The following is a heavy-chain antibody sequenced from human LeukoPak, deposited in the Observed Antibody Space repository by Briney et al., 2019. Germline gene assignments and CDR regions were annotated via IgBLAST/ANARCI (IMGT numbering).Heavy chain of an antibody. CDR3: AKDLAPYWEPELGYCSGGSCHAKGFAFDI. D-gene: IGHD2-15*01. CDR1: GFTFSSYA. Sequence: PGGSLRLSCVASGFTFSSYAMSWVRQAPGKGLEWVSAISGSGGSTYYADSVKGRFTISRDNSKNTLYLQMNSLRAEDTAVYYCAKDLAPYWEPELGYCSGGSCHAKGFAFDIWGQGTMVTVSS. CDR2: ISGSGGST. V-gene: IGHV3-23*01. J-gene: IGHJ3*02.